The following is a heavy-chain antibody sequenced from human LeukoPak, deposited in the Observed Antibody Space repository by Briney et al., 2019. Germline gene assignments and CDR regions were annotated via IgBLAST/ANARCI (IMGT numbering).Heavy chain of an antibody. J-gene: IGHJ4*02. D-gene: IGHD1-7*01. Sequence: ASVKVSCKTSGYTFTSYYMHWVRQAPGQGLEWMGIINPSGGSTSYAQKFQGRVTMTRDMSTSTVYMELSSLRSEDTAVYYCARVRGWNYGQHYFDYWGQGTLVTVSS. CDR1: GYTFTSYY. CDR2: INPSGGST. CDR3: ARVRGWNYGQHYFDY. V-gene: IGHV1-46*01.